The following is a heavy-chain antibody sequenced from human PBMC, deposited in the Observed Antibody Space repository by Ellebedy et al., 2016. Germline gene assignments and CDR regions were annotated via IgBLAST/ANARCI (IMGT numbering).Heavy chain of an antibody. CDR2: INAGNGNT. CDR3: ARDLRPFSGNPHDAFDI. D-gene: IGHD1-26*01. CDR1: GYTFTNYA. Sequence: ASVKVSCKASGYTFTNYAMHWVRQAPGQRLEWMGWINAGNGNTKHSQKFQGRVTITRDTSASTAYMDLSSLRSEDTAVYYCARDLRPFSGNPHDAFDIWGQGTMVTVSS. V-gene: IGHV1-3*01. J-gene: IGHJ3*02.